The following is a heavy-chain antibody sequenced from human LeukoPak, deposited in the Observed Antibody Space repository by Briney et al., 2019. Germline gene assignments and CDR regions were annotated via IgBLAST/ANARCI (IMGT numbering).Heavy chain of an antibody. CDR3: ARDGFDSSATYFDY. J-gene: IGHJ4*02. D-gene: IGHD3-22*01. CDR2: ISYGGSKK. CDR1: GFTFSNYA. Sequence: GGSLRLSCAASGFTFSNYAMYWVRQAPGKGLEWVAVISYGGSKKYYADSVKGRFTISRDNSKNTLYLQMNSLRAEDTAVYYCARDGFDSSATYFDYWGQGTLVTVSS. V-gene: IGHV3-30-3*01.